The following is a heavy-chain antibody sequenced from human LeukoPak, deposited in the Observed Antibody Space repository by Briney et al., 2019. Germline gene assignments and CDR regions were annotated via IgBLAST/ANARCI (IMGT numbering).Heavy chain of an antibody. D-gene: IGHD2-15*01. CDR1: GFTLDDYG. CDR2: INWNGGST. V-gene: IGHV3-20*04. CDR3: ARDRVVVATTTPPYWYFDL. Sequence: PGGSLRLSCAASGFTLDDYGMSWVRQAPGKGLEWVSGINWNGGSTGYVDSVKGRFTISRDNAKNPLFLHMNSLRVEDTALYYCARDRVVVATTTPPYWYFDLWDRGTRVTVSS. J-gene: IGHJ2*01.